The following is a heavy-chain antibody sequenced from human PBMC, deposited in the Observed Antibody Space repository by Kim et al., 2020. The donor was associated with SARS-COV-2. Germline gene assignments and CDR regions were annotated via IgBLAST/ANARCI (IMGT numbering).Heavy chain of an antibody. CDR3: ARNGFPYYYDSSGYYLGY. Sequence: GGSLRLSCAASGFTFSSYWMHWVRQAPGKGLVWVSRINSDGSSTSYADSVNGRFTISRDNAKNTLYLQMNSLRAEDTAVYYCARNGFPYYYDSSGYYLGYWGQGTLVTVSS. V-gene: IGHV3-74*01. J-gene: IGHJ4*02. CDR1: GFTFSSYW. CDR2: INSDGSST. D-gene: IGHD3-22*01.